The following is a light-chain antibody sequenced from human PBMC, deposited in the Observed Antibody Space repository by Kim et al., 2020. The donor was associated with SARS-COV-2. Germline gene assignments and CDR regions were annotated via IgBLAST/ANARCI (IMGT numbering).Light chain of an antibody. CDR3: HQYDATPRT. J-gene: IGKJ1*01. V-gene: IGKV4-1*01. CDR1: QSVLFSSNNKNF. CDR2: WAS. Sequence: DIVMTQSPDSLAVSLGGRATINCKSSQSVLFSSNNKNFLAWYQQKPGQPPKLLIYWASTRDSGVPDRFSGSGSGTDFTLTISSLQADDVAVYYCHQYDATPRTFGQGTKVDIK.